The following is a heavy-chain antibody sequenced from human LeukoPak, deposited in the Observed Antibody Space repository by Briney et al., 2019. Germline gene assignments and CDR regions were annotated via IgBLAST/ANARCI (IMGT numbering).Heavy chain of an antibody. D-gene: IGHD1-26*01. CDR2: INAGNGNT. J-gene: IGHJ4*02. CDR1: GYTFTSYA. Sequence: ASVKVSCKASGYTFTSYAMHWVRQAPGQRLEWMGWINAGNGNTKYSQKFQGRVTITRDTSASTAYMELSSLRPEDTAVYYCARGRGSGSYRGGNWNKEPDYWGQGTLVTVSS. V-gene: IGHV1-3*01. CDR3: ARGRGSGSYRGGNWNKEPDY.